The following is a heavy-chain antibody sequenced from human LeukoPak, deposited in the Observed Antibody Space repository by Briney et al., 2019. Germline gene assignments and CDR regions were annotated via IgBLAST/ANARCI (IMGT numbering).Heavy chain of an antibody. CDR1: GYTFTSYY. V-gene: IGHV1-46*01. J-gene: IGHJ4*02. Sequence: GASVKVSCKASGYTFTSYYMHWVRQAPGQGLEWMGIINPSGGSTSYAQKFQGRVTMTRDMSTSTVYMELSSLRSEDTAVYYCARAGGSGSRPLYFDYWGQGTLVTVSS. CDR3: ARAGGSGSRPLYFDY. CDR2: INPSGGST. D-gene: IGHD3-10*01.